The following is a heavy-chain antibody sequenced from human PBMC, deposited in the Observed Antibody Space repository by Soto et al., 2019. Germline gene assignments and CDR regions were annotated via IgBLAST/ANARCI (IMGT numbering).Heavy chain of an antibody. J-gene: IGHJ6*03. CDR1: GDSVSSNSAA. D-gene: IGHD1-1*01. V-gene: IGHV6-1*01. CDR2: TYYRSKWYS. Sequence: SQTLSLTCDISGDSVSSNSAAWNWIRQTPSRGLEWLGRTYYRSKWYSNYAISVKSRVTVNSDTFKNQFSLQLNSVTPEDTAVYYCARGSWDDVSGHYYMDVWGKGTTVTVSS. CDR3: ARGSWDDVSGHYYMDV.